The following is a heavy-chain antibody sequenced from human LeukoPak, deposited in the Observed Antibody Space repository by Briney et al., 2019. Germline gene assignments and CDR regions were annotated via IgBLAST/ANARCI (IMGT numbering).Heavy chain of an antibody. J-gene: IGHJ4*02. CDR1: GHSFTSYW. CDR2: IYPGDSDT. D-gene: IGHD2-2*01. CDR3: ATHLQGCSSTSCPFDY. V-gene: IGHV5-51*01. Sequence: GESLKISCKGSGHSFTSYWIGWVRQMPGKGLEWMGIIYPGDSDTRYSPSFQGQVTISADKSTSTAYLQWSSLKASDTAMYYCATHLQGCSSTSCPFDYWAREPWSPSPQ.